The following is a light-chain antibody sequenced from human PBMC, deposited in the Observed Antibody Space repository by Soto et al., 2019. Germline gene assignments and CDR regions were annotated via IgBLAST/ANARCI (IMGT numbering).Light chain of an antibody. CDR1: QSVFSSH. J-gene: IGKJ2*01. CDR2: AVS. Sequence: EIMLTQSPGTLSLSPGERATLSCRTSQSVFSSHLAWYQQKSGHAPRLLIYAVSRRATGTPDRFSGSGSGTDFTLTINRLEPEDFAVDYCQAHVSPPAEYTFGQGTKLEIK. V-gene: IGKV3-20*01. CDR3: QAHVSPPAEYT.